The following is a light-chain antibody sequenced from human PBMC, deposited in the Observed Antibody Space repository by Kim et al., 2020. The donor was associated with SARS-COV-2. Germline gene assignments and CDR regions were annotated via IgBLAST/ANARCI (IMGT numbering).Light chain of an antibody. CDR3: NSYTGNIVL. Sequence: QSALTQPASVSGSPGQSITISCTGTNSDIANYNHVSWYQQYPGKAPQLMIYDVTIRPSGISNRFSGSKSGNTASLTISGLQAEDEGDYYCNSYTGNIVLFGGGTQLTV. CDR1: NSDIANYNH. J-gene: IGLJ3*02. CDR2: DVT. V-gene: IGLV2-14*01.